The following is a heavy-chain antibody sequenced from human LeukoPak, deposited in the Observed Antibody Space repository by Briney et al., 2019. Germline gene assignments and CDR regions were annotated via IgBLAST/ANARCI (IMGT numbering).Heavy chain of an antibody. V-gene: IGHV1-46*03. CDR1: GYTFTSHY. CDR2: INPSGGST. J-gene: IGHJ5*02. Sequence: ASVKVSCKASGYTFTSHYMHWVRQAPGQGLEWMGIINPSGGSTTYAQKFQGRVTVTRDTSTSTVYMALSSLTPEDTAVYYCARAGYWVASGYATTWGQGTLVTVSS. CDR3: ARAGYWVASGYATT. D-gene: IGHD5-12*01.